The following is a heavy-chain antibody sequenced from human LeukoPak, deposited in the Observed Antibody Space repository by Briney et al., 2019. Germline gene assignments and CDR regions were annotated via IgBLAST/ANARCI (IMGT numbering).Heavy chain of an antibody. D-gene: IGHD1-26*01. J-gene: IGHJ4*02. CDR1: GYTFTSYG. CDR2: IIPIFGTA. CDR3: ARDAGPSGSYGY. V-gene: IGHV1-69*05. Sequence: GASVKVSCKASGYTFTSYGISWVRQAPGQGLEWMGWIIPIFGTANYAQKFQGRVTITTDESTSTAYMELSSLRSEDTAVYYCARDAGPSGSYGYWGQGTLVTVSS.